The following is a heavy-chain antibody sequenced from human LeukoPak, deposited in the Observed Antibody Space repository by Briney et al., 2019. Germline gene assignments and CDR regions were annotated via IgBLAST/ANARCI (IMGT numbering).Heavy chain of an antibody. CDR3: ARDHVKLGSGFHPFDAFDI. CDR1: GYTFTGYY. D-gene: IGHD3-22*01. V-gene: IGHV7-4-1*02. J-gene: IGHJ3*02. Sequence: ASVKVSCKASGYTFTGYYMHWVRQAPGQGLEWMGWINTNTGNPTYAQGFTGRFVFSLDTSVTTAYLQISSLKAEDTAVYYCARDHVKLGSGFHPFDAFDIWGQGTLVTVSS. CDR2: INTNTGNP.